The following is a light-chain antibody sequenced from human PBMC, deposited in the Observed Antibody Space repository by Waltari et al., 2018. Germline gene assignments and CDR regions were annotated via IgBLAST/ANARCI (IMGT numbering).Light chain of an antibody. Sequence: LYSSKNKNYLAWYQQKPGQPPKLLIYWASTRESGVPDRFSGSVSGTDFTLTISSLQAEDVAVYYCQHYYSPPWTFGQGTKVEIK. CDR2: WAS. J-gene: IGKJ1*01. V-gene: IGKV4-1*01. CDR1: LYSSKNKNY. CDR3: QHYYSPPWT.